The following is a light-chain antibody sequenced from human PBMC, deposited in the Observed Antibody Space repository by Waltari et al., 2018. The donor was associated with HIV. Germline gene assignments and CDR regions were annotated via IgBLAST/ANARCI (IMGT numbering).Light chain of an antibody. CDR2: EVH. Sequence: QSALTQPASVSGSPGQSITISCTGITVDVGAFKFVSWYQHHPGKAPKLIIYEVHNRPSGLSDRFSGSKSGNSASLTISGLQTADEADYYCTSYTSGSVLFGGGTNLTVL. CDR1: TVDVGAFKF. J-gene: IGLJ2*01. V-gene: IGLV2-14*01. CDR3: TSYTSGSVL.